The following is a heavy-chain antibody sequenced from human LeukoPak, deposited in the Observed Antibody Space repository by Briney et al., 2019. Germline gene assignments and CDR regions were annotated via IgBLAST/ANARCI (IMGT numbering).Heavy chain of an antibody. J-gene: IGHJ4*02. D-gene: IGHD3/OR15-3a*01. CDR2: IYYSGST. CDR1: GGSIRSYY. Sequence: SETLSLTCTVSGGSIRSYYWSWIRQPPGKGLEWIGYIYYSGSTNYNPSLKSRVTTSVDTSKNQFSLKLSSVTAADTAVYYCARHFRFLGLAMGPDYWGQGTLVTVSS. V-gene: IGHV4-59*08. CDR3: ARHFRFLGLAMGPDY.